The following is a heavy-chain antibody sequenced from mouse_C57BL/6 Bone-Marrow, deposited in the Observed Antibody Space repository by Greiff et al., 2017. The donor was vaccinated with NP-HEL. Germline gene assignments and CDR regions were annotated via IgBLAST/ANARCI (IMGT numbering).Heavy chain of an antibody. CDR3: ARGDYGY. Sequence: QVQLQQSGAELVRPGTSVKMSCKASGYTFTNYWIGWAKQRPGHGLEWIGDIYPGGGYTNYNEKFKGKATLTADKSSSTAYMELRSLTSEDSAVYFCARGDYGYWGQGTTLTVSS. CDR1: GYTFTNYW. D-gene: IGHD1-1*01. J-gene: IGHJ2*01. V-gene: IGHV1-63*01. CDR2: IYPGGGYT.